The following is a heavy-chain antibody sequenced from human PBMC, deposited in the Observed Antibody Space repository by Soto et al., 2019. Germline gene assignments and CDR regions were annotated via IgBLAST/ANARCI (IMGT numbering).Heavy chain of an antibody. Sequence: QVQLQQWGAGLLKPSETLSLTCAVYGGSFSGYYWSWIRQPPGKGLEWIGKINHSGSTNYNPSLTSRVTISVDTSKNQFSLKLSSVTAADTAVYYCAREYGDYGVIDYWGQGTLVTVSS. CDR1: GGSFSGYY. CDR2: INHSGST. D-gene: IGHD4-17*01. CDR3: AREYGDYGVIDY. J-gene: IGHJ4*02. V-gene: IGHV4-34*01.